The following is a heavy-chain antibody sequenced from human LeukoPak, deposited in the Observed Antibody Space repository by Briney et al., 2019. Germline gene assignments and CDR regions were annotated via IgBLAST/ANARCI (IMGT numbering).Heavy chain of an antibody. V-gene: IGHV3-30*02. Sequence: GGSLRLSCAASGFTFSSYGMHWVRQAPGKGLEGVAFIRYDGSNKYYADSVKCRFTISRDNSKNTLYLQMNSLGAEETAVYYCAKDHSRITIFGVGPVDFDYWGQGTLVTVSS. CDR1: GFTFSSYG. CDR3: AKDHSRITIFGVGPVDFDY. J-gene: IGHJ4*02. CDR2: IRYDGSNK. D-gene: IGHD3-3*01.